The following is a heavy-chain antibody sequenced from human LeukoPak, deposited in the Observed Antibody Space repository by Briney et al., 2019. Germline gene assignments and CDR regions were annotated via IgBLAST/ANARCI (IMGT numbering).Heavy chain of an antibody. CDR3: ARGTLNIVVVPAAKRTGTNYYYYMDV. D-gene: IGHD2-2*01. CDR1: GGTFSNYA. CDR2: IIPIFGTA. Sequence: GSSVKVSCKASGGTFSNYAISWVRQAPGQGLEWMGGIIPIFGTANYAQKCQGRVTITADESTSTAYMELSSLRSEDTAVYYCARGTLNIVVVPAAKRTGTNYYYYMDVWGKGTTVTVSS. V-gene: IGHV1-69*01. J-gene: IGHJ6*03.